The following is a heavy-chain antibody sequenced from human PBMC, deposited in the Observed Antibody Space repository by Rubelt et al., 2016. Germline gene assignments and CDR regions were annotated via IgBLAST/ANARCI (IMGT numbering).Heavy chain of an antibody. CDR3: ARDDSNGYDYDYYGMDV. J-gene: IGHJ6*02. V-gene: IGHV4-39*07. D-gene: IGHD5-12*01. Sequence: YYHTRLKSRVTISVDTSKNQFSLKLSSVTAADTAVYYCARDDSNGYDYDYYGMDVWGQGTTVTVSS.